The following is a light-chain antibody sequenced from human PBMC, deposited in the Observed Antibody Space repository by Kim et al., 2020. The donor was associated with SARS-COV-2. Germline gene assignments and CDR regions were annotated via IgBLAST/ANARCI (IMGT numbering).Light chain of an antibody. Sequence: ASVKPTRHLGSGAGKDAVALHSQRGRTGPRFLMKVNRGGSYDRGDGIPVRFSGSASGAERYLTISSLQSEDEADYYCQAWGPGIRVFGGGTQLTVL. CDR3: QAWGPGIRV. V-gene: IGLV4-69*01. CDR1: SGAGKDA. J-gene: IGLJ3*02. CDR2: VNRGGSY.